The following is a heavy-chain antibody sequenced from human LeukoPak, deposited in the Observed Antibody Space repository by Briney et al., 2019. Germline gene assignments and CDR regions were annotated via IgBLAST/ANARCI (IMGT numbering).Heavy chain of an antibody. CDR2: VSPPGGGT. CDR3: ARDLAWGAFDY. V-gene: IGHV3-23*01. Sequence: GGSLRLSCAASGFTFSNHGMNWVRQAPGKGLEWLSGVSPPGGGTYYADSVKGRFTISRDDSKNTLSLQMNSLRVEDTAVYYCARDLAWGAFDYWGQGTLVTVSS. J-gene: IGHJ4*02. D-gene: IGHD7-27*01. CDR1: GFTFSNHG.